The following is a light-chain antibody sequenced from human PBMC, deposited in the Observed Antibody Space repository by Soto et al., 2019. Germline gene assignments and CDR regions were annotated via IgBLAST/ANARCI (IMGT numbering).Light chain of an antibody. CDR2: GAS. CDR1: QSVSSN. V-gene: IGKV3-15*01. CDR3: QQYNNWLWT. Sequence: EIVMTQSPATLSVSPGERTTLSCRASQSVSSNLAWYQQKPGQAPRLLIYGASTRATGIPARFSGSGSGTEFTLTISSLQSEDFAVHYCQQYNNWLWTFGQGTKVDIK. J-gene: IGKJ1*01.